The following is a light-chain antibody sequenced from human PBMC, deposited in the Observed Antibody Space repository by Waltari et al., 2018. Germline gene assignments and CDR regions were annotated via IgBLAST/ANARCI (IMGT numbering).Light chain of an antibody. CDR2: STN. Sequence: QTVVTQEPSFSVSPGGTVTLTCGLRSVSVSTTYYPSWYQQTPGQAPLPLIYSTNTRSSGVPDRISGSILGNKAALTITGAQADDESDYYCVLYMGGGILFGGGTKLTVL. J-gene: IGLJ3*02. CDR1: SVSVSTTYY. CDR3: VLYMGGGIL. V-gene: IGLV8-61*01.